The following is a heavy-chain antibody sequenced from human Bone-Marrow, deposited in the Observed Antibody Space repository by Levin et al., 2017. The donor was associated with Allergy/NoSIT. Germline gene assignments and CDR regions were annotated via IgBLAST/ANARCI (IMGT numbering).Heavy chain of an antibody. D-gene: IGHD1-1*01. Sequence: QSGGSLRLSCAASGFIVSGSQMSWVRQAPGKGLEWVSLIYSGGHTQYADSVNGRFTISRDDKTLYLQMHSLKADDTAVYYCATHYNLDHWGQGTLVTVSS. J-gene: IGHJ4*02. CDR2: IYSGGHT. CDR3: ATHYNLDH. CDR1: GFIVSGSQ. V-gene: IGHV3-53*01.